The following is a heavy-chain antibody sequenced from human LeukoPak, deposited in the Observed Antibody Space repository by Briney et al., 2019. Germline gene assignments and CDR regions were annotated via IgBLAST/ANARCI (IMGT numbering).Heavy chain of an antibody. J-gene: IGHJ5*02. CDR2: IYHSGST. Sequence: SETLSLTCTVSGGSISSYSWSWIRQPPGKGLEWIGYIYHSGSTYYNPSLKSRVTISVDRSKNQFSLKLSSVTAADTAVYYCASYYGDYVGWFDPWGQGTLVTVSS. CDR3: ASYYGDYVGWFDP. CDR1: GGSISSYS. V-gene: IGHV4-30-2*01. D-gene: IGHD4-17*01.